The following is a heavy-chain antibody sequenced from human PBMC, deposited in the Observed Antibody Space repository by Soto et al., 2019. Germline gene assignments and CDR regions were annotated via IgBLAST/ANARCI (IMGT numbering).Heavy chain of an antibody. Sequence: SATLSLTCNMSGDSYSISTYSWSWIRQPPGKALQWVGYSSYGGATYYSPSLQSRVSISVDTSKNQFSLTLNSVTAADTATYYCATDPGGPPLNRFESWGHGTLVTVSS. CDR2: SSYGGAT. J-gene: IGHJ5*01. CDR3: ATDPGGPPLNRFES. CDR1: GDSYSISTYS. D-gene: IGHD3-10*01. V-gene: IGHV4-31*03.